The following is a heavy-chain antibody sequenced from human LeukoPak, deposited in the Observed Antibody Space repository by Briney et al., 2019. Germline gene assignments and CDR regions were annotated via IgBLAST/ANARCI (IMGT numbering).Heavy chain of an antibody. J-gene: IGHJ6*03. CDR3: AREGRYSSSWYPHYYYYMDV. D-gene: IGHD6-13*01. Sequence: SETLSLTCTVSGGSISSSSYYWGWIRQPQGKGLEWIGSIYYSGSAYYNPSLKSRVTISVDTSKNQFSLKLSSVTAADTAAYYCAREGRYSSSWYPHYYYYMDVWGKGTTVTVSS. V-gene: IGHV4-39*02. CDR2: IYYSGSA. CDR1: GGSISSSSYY.